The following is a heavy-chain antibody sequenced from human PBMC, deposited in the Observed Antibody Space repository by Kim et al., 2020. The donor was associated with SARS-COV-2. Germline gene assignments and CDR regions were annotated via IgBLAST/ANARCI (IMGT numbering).Heavy chain of an antibody. Sequence: GGSLRLSCAASGFTFSSYWMSWVRQAPGKGLAWVANIKQDGSEKYYVDSVKGRFTISRDNAKNSLYLQMNSLRAEDTAVYYCERDGYHSSSWYFCGDNHFDYWGQGTLVTVSS. CDR2: IKQDGSEK. V-gene: IGHV3-7*01. D-gene: IGHD6-13*01. J-gene: IGHJ4*02. CDR3: ERDGYHSSSWYFCGDNHFDY. CDR1: GFTFSSYW.